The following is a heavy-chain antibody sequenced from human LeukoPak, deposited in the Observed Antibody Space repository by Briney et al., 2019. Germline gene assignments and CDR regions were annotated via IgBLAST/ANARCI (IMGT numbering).Heavy chain of an antibody. D-gene: IGHD3-22*01. Sequence: SVRVSCKASGGTFSSDPINWVRQAPGQGPEWMGGNIPILETPDYAQRFQGRVTITADESTSAAYLELSSLRSEDTAVYFCAGGATDDRDWFDPWGQGTLVTVSS. J-gene: IGHJ5*02. CDR2: NIPILETP. CDR3: AGGATDDRDWFDP. CDR1: GGTFSSDP. V-gene: IGHV1-69*01.